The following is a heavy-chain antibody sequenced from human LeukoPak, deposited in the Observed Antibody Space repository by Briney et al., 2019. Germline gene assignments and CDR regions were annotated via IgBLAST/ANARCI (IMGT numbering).Heavy chain of an antibody. CDR1: GGTFTSYT. CDR2: IIPILGIA. J-gene: IGHJ5*02. V-gene: IGHV1-69*10. CDR3: GGGDWFDP. D-gene: IGHD3-10*01. Sequence: SVKVSCKASGGTFTSYTISWVGQAPGQGLEWVGGIIPILGIANYAQKFQGRVTITADKSTSTAYMELSSLRSEDTAVYYCGGGDWFDPWGQGTLVTVSS.